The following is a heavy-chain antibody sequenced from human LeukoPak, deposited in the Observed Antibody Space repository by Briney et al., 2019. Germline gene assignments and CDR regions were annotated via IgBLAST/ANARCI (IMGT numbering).Heavy chain of an antibody. J-gene: IGHJ5*02. CDR1: RGSLSGYY. D-gene: IGHD4-11*01. CDR3: PSGIYRFDP. CDR2: INDSGST. Sequence: SWTLSLTCAVSRGSLSGYYWSWMGPPPGKGREWVGEINDSGSTNYNPSLKSRATISVYTSKNQFSLKLSSLTATDTAVYYCPSGIYRFDPWGQGTQVTVSS. V-gene: IGHV4-34*01.